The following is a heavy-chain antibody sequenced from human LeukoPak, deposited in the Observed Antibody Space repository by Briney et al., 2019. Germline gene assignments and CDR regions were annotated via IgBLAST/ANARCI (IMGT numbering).Heavy chain of an antibody. CDR1: GGSLISTTYY. CDR3: ARGYSGSYDLGY. CDR2: IYYSGST. V-gene: IGHV4-39*07. Sequence: SETLSLTCAVSGGSLISTTYYWGWIRQPPGKGLEWIGSIYYSGSTYYNPSLKSRVTISVDTSKNQFSLKLSSVTAADTAVYYCARGYSGSYDLGYWGQGTLVTVSS. D-gene: IGHD1-26*01. J-gene: IGHJ4*02.